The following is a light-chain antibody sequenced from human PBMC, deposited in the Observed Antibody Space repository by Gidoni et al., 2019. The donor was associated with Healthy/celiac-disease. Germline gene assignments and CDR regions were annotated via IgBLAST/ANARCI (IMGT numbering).Light chain of an antibody. CDR1: QSISSY. CDR2: AAS. CDR3: QQSDSTLFT. J-gene: IGKJ3*01. Sequence: DIQMAQSPSYLSASVGDRVTLTCRASQSISSYLNWYQQKPGKAPKLLIYAASSLQSGVPSRFSGSGSGTDFTLTISSLQPEDFATYYCQQSDSTLFTFGPGTKVDIK. V-gene: IGKV1-39*01.